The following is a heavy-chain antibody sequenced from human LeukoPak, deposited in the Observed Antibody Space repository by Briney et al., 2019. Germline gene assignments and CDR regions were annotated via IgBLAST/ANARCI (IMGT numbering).Heavy chain of an antibody. V-gene: IGHV1-18*01. J-gene: IGHJ5*02. CDR2: VSTYNSER. D-gene: IGHD1-20*01. Sequence: ASVTVSCKASGYRFSSNGISWVRLVPGQGLEWVGWVSTYNSERNYAPRFQGRVTMTADTSTSTAYMELRSLRADDTAVYYCVRDNWNEFDPWGQGTLVTVSS. CDR1: GYRFSSNG. CDR3: VRDNWNEFDP.